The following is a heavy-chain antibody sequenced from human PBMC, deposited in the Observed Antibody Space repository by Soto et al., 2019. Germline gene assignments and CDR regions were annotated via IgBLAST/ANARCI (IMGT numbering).Heavy chain of an antibody. D-gene: IGHD1-26*01. CDR3: ARRSLVGATPGYFDY. V-gene: IGHV1-69*13. CDR1: GGTFSSYA. J-gene: IGHJ4*02. CDR2: IIPIFGTA. Sequence: AASVKVSCKASGGTFSSYAIGWVRQAPGQGLEWMGGIIPIFGTANYAQKFQGRVTITADESTSTAYMELSSLRSEDTAVYYCARRSLVGATPGYFDYWGQGTLVTVSS.